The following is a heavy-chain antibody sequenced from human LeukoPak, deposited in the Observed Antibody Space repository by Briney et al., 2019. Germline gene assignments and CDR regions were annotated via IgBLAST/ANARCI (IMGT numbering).Heavy chain of an antibody. CDR3: ARAPDGYSYGYDAFDI. D-gene: IGHD5-18*01. Sequence: ASVKVSCKASGYTFTGNYMHWVRQAPGQGLEWMGWINPNSGGTNYAQKFQGRVTMTRDTSIGTAYMELSRLRSDDTAVYYCARAPDGYSYGYDAFDIWGQGTMVTVSS. CDR1: GYTFTGNY. V-gene: IGHV1-2*02. J-gene: IGHJ3*02. CDR2: INPNSGGT.